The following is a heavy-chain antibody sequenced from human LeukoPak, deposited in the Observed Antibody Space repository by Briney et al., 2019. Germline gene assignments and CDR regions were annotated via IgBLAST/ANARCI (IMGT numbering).Heavy chain of an antibody. Sequence: KPSETLSLTCAVYGGSFSGYYWSWIRQPPGKGLEWIGEINHSGSTNYNPSLKSRVTISVDTSKNQFSLKLSSVTAADTAVYYCARRTRRVEMATIRSGAFEIWGQGTMVTVSS. V-gene: IGHV4-34*01. CDR3: ARRTRRVEMATIRSGAFEI. J-gene: IGHJ3*02. CDR2: INHSGST. D-gene: IGHD5-24*01. CDR1: GGSFSGYY.